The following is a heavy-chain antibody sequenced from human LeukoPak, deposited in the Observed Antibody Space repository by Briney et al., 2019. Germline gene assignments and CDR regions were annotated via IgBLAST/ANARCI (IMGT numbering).Heavy chain of an antibody. D-gene: IGHD3-10*01. CDR3: AKDLHGAIDY. CDR2: ISANGINT. CDR1: GFSFSIYG. V-gene: IGHV3-23*01. J-gene: IGHJ4*02. Sequence: PGGSLRLSCAASGFSFSIYGMSWVRQAPGKGLHWLSAISANGINTYYADSVKGRFTISRDNSKNTLYLHMHSLRADDTALYYCAKDLHGAIDYWGQGILVTVSS.